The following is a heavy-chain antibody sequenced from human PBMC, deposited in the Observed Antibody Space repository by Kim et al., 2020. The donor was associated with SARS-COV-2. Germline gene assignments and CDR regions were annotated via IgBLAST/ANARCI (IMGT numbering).Heavy chain of an antibody. Sequence: CQGRVTITADESTSTAYMELSSLRSEDTAVYYCARGPYSYGYLRPFRYDYWGQGTLVTVSS. V-gene: IGHV1-69*01. J-gene: IGHJ4*02. D-gene: IGHD5-18*01. CDR3: ARGPYSYGYLRPFRYDY.